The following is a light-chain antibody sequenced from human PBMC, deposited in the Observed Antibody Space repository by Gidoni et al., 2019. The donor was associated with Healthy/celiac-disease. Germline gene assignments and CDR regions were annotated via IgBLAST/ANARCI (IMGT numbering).Light chain of an antibody. CDR1: QSVLYSSNNKNY. CDR2: WAS. CDR3: QQYYSTHRT. V-gene: IGKV4-1*01. J-gene: IGKJ2*01. Sequence: DIIMTQSSDSLPVSLRERATIICKSSQSVLYSSNNKNYLAWYQQKPGQPPKLLIYWASTRESGVPDRFSGSGSGTDFTLTISSLQAEDVAVYYCQQYYSTHRTFGQGTKLEIK.